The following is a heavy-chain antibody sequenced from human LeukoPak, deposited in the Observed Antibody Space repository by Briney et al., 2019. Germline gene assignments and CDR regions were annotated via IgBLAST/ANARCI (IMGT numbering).Heavy chain of an antibody. D-gene: IGHD3-9*01. V-gene: IGHV3-30*02. Sequence: GGSLRLSCAASGFTFSSYGMHWVRQAPGKGLEWVAFIRYDGSNKYYADSVKGRFTISRDNSKNTLYLQMNSLRAEDTAVYYCAKVGLRYFDWLLGDWGQGTLVTVSS. CDR2: IRYDGSNK. J-gene: IGHJ4*02. CDR1: GFTFSSYG. CDR3: AKVGLRYFDWLLGD.